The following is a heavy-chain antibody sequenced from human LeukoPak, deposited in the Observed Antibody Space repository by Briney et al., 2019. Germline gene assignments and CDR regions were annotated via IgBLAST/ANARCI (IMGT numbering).Heavy chain of an antibody. CDR3: ARACGGDCYTADY. Sequence: ASVKVSCKASGFTFTGYYMHWVRQAPGQGLEWMGWINPNSGGTNYAQKFQGRVTMTRDTSTSTVYMELSSLRSEDTAVYYCARACGGDCYTADYWGQGTLVTVSS. CDR2: INPNSGGT. CDR1: GFTFTGYY. V-gene: IGHV1-2*02. J-gene: IGHJ4*02. D-gene: IGHD2-21*02.